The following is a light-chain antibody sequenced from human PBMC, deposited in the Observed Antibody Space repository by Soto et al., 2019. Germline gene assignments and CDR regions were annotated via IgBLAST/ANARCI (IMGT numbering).Light chain of an antibody. CDR3: QQYKDSVWT. CDR1: QGIRNY. Sequence: DIQMTQSPSSLSASVGDRVTIACRASQGIRNYLAWYQQKPGKVPKLLIYAASTLHSGVPSRFSGSGSGTEFTLTISGLQPDDFATYYCQQYKDSVWTFGQGTKV. V-gene: IGKV1-27*01. J-gene: IGKJ1*01. CDR2: AAS.